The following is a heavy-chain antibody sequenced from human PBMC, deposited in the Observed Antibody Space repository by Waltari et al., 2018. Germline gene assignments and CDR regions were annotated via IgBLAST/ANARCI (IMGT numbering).Heavy chain of an antibody. J-gene: IGHJ3*02. D-gene: IGHD2-2*01. Sequence: EVQLVESGGGLVQPGRSLRLSCTASGFTFGDYAMSWVRQAPGKGLEWVGFIRSKAYGGTTEYAASVKCRFTISRDDSKSIAYLQMNSLKTEDTAVYYCTRDPVVVPAASPAFDIWGQGTMVTVSS. CDR2: IRSKAYGGTT. CDR1: GFTFGDYA. V-gene: IGHV3-49*04. CDR3: TRDPVVVPAASPAFDI.